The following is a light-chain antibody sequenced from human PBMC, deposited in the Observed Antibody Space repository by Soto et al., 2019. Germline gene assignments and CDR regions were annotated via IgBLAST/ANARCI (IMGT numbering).Light chain of an antibody. J-gene: IGLJ7*01. CDR2: EVG. CDR1: YSDVGAYNY. Sequence: QSALAQPASVSGSPGQSITISCTGSYSDVGAYNYVSWYQHHPGKAPKLMIYEVGNRPSGVSNRFSGSKSGNTASLTISGLQAEDEADYYCSSYTNTITLGVLFGGGTQLTVL. V-gene: IGLV2-14*01. CDR3: SSYTNTITLGVL.